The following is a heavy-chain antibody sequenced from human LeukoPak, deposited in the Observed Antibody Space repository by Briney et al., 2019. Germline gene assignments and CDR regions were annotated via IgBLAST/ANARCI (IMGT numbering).Heavy chain of an antibody. V-gene: IGHV3-33*01. D-gene: IGHD2/OR15-2a*01. CDR3: ARDRSMSGWYVDL. Sequence: ARRSLRLSCAASGFTFSSYGMHWVRQAPGKGLEWVAVIWYDGSNKYYPDSVQGRFTISRDNSKNTLYLQVNSLRAEDTAVYYCARDRSMSGWYVDLWGRGTLVTVSS. CDR1: GFTFSSYG. J-gene: IGHJ2*01. CDR2: IWYDGSNK.